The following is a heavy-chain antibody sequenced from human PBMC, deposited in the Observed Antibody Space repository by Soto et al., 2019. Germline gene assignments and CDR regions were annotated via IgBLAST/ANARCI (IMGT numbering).Heavy chain of an antibody. CDR3: ARENSRTVTTCFDY. CDR2: IYYSGST. Sequence: ASETLSLTCTVSGGSISSGGYYWSWIRQHPGKGLEWIGYIYYSGSTYYNPSLKSRVTISVDTSKNQFSLKLSSVTAADTAVYYCARENSRTVTTCFDYWGQGTLVTVSS. J-gene: IGHJ4*02. V-gene: IGHV4-31*03. CDR1: GGSISSGGYY. D-gene: IGHD4-17*01.